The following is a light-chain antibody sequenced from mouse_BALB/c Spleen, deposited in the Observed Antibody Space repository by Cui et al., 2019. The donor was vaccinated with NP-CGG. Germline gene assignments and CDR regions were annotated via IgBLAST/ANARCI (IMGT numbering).Light chain of an antibody. CDR2: GTN. CDR3: ALWYSNHWV. Sequence: QAVVPQESGLTTSPGETVTHTCRSSTGAVTTSNYANWVQEKPDHLFTGLIGGTNNRPPGVPARFSGSLIGNKAALTITGAQTEDEAIYFCALWYSNHWVFGGGTKLTVL. CDR1: TGAVTTSNY. J-gene: IGLJ1*01. V-gene: IGLV1*01.